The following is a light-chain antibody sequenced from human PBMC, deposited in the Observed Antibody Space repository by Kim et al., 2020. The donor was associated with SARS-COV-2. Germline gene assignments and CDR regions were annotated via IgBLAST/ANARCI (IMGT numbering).Light chain of an antibody. CDR3: QQRSNL. V-gene: IGKV3-11*01. CDR1: QSVSSY. Sequence: TLSLSPGERATLSCRASQSVSSYLAWYQQNPGQAPRLLIYDASNRATGIPARFSGSGSGTDFTLTISSLEPEDFAVYYCQQRSNLFGGGTKVDIK. CDR2: DAS. J-gene: IGKJ4*01.